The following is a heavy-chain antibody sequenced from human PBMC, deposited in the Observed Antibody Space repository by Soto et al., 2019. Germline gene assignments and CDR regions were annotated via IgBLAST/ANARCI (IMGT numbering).Heavy chain of an antibody. D-gene: IGHD2-15*01. J-gene: IGHJ4*02. CDR1: GGSFNDFY. CDR2: VNHAEGT. CDR3: ARRGRYGGRSYTG. Sequence: QMHIQQWGAGLLKPSETLSLTCAVSGGSFNDFYWNWVRQPPGAGLEWIGEVNHAEGTAYNPSLKSRVTLSEDRSKNQLSLRLKSVTVADTATYYCARRGRYGGRSYTGWGQGTLVTVSS. V-gene: IGHV4-34*01.